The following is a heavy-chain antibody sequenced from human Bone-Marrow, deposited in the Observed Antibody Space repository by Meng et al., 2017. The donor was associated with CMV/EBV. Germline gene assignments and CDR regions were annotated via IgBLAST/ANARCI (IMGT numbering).Heavy chain of an antibody. V-gene: IGHV3-66*02. CDR2: IYSGGST. Sequence: GGSLGLSCAASGCTFSSYAMHWVRQAPGKGLEWVSVIYSGGSTYYADSVKGRFTISRDKSKNTLYLQMNSLRAEDTAVYYCARPTDYGDYYLYMDVWGQGTTVTVSS. J-gene: IGHJ6*02. CDR3: ARPTDYGDYYLYMDV. CDR1: GCTFSSYA. D-gene: IGHD4-17*01.